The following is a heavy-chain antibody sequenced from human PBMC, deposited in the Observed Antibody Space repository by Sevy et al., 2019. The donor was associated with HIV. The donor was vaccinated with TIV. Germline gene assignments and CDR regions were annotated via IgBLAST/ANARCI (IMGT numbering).Heavy chain of an antibody. CDR2: INPNSGGT. D-gene: IGHD6-13*01. CDR1: GYTFTGYY. Sequence: ASVKVSCKASGYTFTGYYMHWVRQAPGQGLEWMGWINPNSGGTNYAQTFQGRVTMTRDTSISTAYMELSRRRSDDTAVYYCARGSRDSSSWYTPTVYYYYYYMDVWGKGTTVTVSS. J-gene: IGHJ6*03. V-gene: IGHV1-2*02. CDR3: ARGSRDSSSWYTPTVYYYYYYMDV.